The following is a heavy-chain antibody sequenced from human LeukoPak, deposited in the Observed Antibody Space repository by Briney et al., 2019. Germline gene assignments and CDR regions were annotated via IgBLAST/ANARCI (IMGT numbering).Heavy chain of an antibody. CDR3: TYYDFWSGFGPY. CDR1: GYTFTGYY. V-gene: IGHV1-2*02. J-gene: IGHJ3*01. Sequence: ASVKVSCKASGYTFTGYYMHWVRQAPGQGLEWMGWTNPNSGGTNYAQKFQGRVTMTRDTSISTAYMELSRLGSDDTAVYYCTYYDFWSGFGPYWGQGTMVTVSS. D-gene: IGHD3-3*01. CDR2: TNPNSGGT.